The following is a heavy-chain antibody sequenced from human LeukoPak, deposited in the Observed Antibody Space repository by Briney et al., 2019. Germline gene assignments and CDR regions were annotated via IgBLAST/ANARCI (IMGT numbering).Heavy chain of an antibody. CDR3: ARVVIAVAGRARGTVPASYNWFDP. Sequence: GGSLRLSCAASGFTFSSYWMHWVRHAPGKGLVWVSRINSDGSSTIYADSVKGRFTISRDNAKNTLYLQMNSLRAEDTAVYYCARVVIAVAGRARGTVPASYNWFDPWGQGTLVTVSS. D-gene: IGHD6-19*01. CDR2: INSDGSST. V-gene: IGHV3-74*01. CDR1: GFTFSSYW. J-gene: IGHJ5*02.